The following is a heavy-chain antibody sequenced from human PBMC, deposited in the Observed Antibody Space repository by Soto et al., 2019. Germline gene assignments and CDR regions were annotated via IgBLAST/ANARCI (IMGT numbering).Heavy chain of an antibody. CDR1: GFTFSSYW. D-gene: IGHD3-3*01. J-gene: IGHJ6*02. Sequence: GGSLRLSCAASGFTFSSYWMSWVRQAPGKGLEWVANIKQDGSEKYYVDSVKGRFTISRDNAKNSLYLQMNSLRAEDTAVYYCARGPPDDDFWRGYYTGYYGMDVGGQGTTVPVSS. CDR3: ARGPPDDDFWRGYYTGYYGMDV. CDR2: IKQDGSEK. V-gene: IGHV3-7*03.